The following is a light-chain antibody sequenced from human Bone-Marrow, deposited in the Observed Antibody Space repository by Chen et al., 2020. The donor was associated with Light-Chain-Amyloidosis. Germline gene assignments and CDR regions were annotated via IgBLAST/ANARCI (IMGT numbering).Light chain of an antibody. CDR1: QSIFYSSTNKNY. CDR3: QQYFAPPLT. CDR2: WTS. V-gene: IGKV4-1*01. J-gene: IGKJ4*01. Sequence: DIVMTQSPDSLAVSLGERAIINCKSSQSIFYSSTNKNYLAWYQQKAGQPPKLLISWTSTRQSGVPDRFRGSGSGTDFTLTISSLKAEDVAVYFCQQYFAPPLTFGGGTKVEIK.